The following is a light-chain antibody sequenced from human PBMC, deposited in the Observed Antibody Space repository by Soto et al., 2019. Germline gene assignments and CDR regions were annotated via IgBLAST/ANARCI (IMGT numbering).Light chain of an antibody. CDR1: SSNIGSNT. V-gene: IGLV1-44*01. Sequence: QSVLTQPPSASGTPGQRVTISCSGSSSNIGSNTVNWYQQLPGTAPKLLIYSNNQRPSGISNRFSGSKSGNTASLTISGLQAEDEADYYCSSYTTSSSLDRVFGTGTKVTVL. CDR3: SSYTTSSSLDRV. CDR2: SNN. J-gene: IGLJ1*01.